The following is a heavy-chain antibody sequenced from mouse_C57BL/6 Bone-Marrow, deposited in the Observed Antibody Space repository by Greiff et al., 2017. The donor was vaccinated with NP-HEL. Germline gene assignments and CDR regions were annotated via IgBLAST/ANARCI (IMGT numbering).Heavy chain of an antibody. CDR3: ARGVYYGSSSYYFDY. Sequence: VQLKESVAELVRPGASVKLSCTASGFNIKNTYMHWVKQRPEQGLEWIGRIDPANGNTKYAPKFQGKATITADTSSNTAYLQLSSLTSEDTAIYYCARGVYYGSSSYYFDYWGQGTTLTVSS. J-gene: IGHJ2*01. V-gene: IGHV14-3*01. CDR1: GFNIKNTY. D-gene: IGHD1-1*01. CDR2: IDPANGNT.